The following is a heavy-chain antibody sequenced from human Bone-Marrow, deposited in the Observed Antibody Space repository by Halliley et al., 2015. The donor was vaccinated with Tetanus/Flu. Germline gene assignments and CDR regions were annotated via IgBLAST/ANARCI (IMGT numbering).Heavy chain of an antibody. J-gene: IGHJ3*01. CDR2: MYYTGRT. Sequence: LEWIGFMYYTGRTNYNPSLKSRVPISVDTSKNQFSLKLTSVTAADTAVYYCATGLGRSDSFDFWGQGTMVTVSS. D-gene: IGHD2-21*01. V-gene: IGHV4-59*01. CDR3: ATGLGRSDSFDF.